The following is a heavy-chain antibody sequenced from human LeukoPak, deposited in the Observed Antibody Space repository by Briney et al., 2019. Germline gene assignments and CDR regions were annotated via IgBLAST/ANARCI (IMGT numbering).Heavy chain of an antibody. CDR2: ISSDGSNN. Sequence: PGGSLRLSCAASGFTFNSYAMHWVRQAPGKGLEWVAVISSDGSNNYYSDSVKGRFTISRDNSKNTLYLQMNSLRAEDTAVYYCATYSSLNRREFQYWGQGTLLTVSS. V-gene: IGHV3-30-3*01. CDR3: ATYSSLNRREFQY. D-gene: IGHD3-22*01. J-gene: IGHJ1*01. CDR1: GFTFNSYA.